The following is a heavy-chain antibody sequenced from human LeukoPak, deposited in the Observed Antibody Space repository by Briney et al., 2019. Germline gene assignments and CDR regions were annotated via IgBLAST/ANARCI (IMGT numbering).Heavy chain of an antibody. D-gene: IGHD3-22*01. CDR2: ISAYNGNT. CDR3: ARETYYYDSSGYIDGDAFDI. CDR1: GYTFTSYG. J-gene: IGHJ3*02. Sequence: GASVKVSCKASGYTFTSYGISWVRQAPGQGLEWMGWISAYNGNTNYAQKLQGRVTMTTDTSTSTAYMELRSLRSDDTAVYCCARETYYYDSSGYIDGDAFDIWGQGTMVTVSS. V-gene: IGHV1-18*01.